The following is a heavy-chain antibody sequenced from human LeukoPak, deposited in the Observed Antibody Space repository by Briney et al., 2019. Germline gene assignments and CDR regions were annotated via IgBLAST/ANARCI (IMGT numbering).Heavy chain of an antibody. Sequence: GGSLRLSCAASGFTFSPHYMDWVRQSPGQGLEWVGLIRSKADGYTTIYAASVKGRFTISRDDSKNSVYLQMDSLKTEDTAVYYCGDLGSAGTDHWGQGTLVTVSS. CDR1: GFTFSPHY. V-gene: IGHV3-72*01. J-gene: IGHJ4*02. CDR2: IRSKADGYTT. CDR3: GDLGSAGTDH. D-gene: IGHD3-10*01.